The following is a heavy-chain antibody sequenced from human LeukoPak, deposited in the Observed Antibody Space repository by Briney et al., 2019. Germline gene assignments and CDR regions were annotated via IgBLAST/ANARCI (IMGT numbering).Heavy chain of an antibody. Sequence: PGGSLRLPCAASGFTFSSYWMSWVRQAPGKGLEWVANIKQDGSEKYYVDSVKGRFTISRDNAKNSLYLQMNSLRAEDTAVYYCASPNSSGWYTAFDIWGQGTMVTVSS. CDR1: GFTFSSYW. D-gene: IGHD6-19*01. J-gene: IGHJ3*02. CDR3: ASPNSSGWYTAFDI. V-gene: IGHV3-7*01. CDR2: IKQDGSEK.